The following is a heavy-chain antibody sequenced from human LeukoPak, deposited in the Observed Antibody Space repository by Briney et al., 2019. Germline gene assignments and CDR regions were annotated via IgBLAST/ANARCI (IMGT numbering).Heavy chain of an antibody. J-gene: IGHJ5*02. CDR2: ISSSSSYI. CDR3: ARETAAAGNWFDP. CDR1: GVTFSSYS. Sequence: GGSLRLSCAASGVTFSSYSMNWVRQAPGKGLEWVSSISSSSSYIYYADSVKGRFTISRDNAKNSLYLQMNSLRAEDTAVYYCARETAAAGNWFDPWGQGTLVTVSS. D-gene: IGHD6-13*01. V-gene: IGHV3-21*01.